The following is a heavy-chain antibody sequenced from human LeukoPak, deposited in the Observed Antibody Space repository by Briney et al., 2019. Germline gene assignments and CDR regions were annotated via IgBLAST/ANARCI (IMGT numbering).Heavy chain of an antibody. D-gene: IGHD2-2*01. Sequence: ESGPTLVNPTQTLTLTCTFSGFSLSTSGMCVRWIRQPPGKALEWLARIDWDDDKYFSTSLKTRLTISKDTSKNQVVLTMTNMDPVDTATYYCARIRVVPAATYYYYYGMDVWGQGTTVTVSS. CDR3: ARIRVVPAATYYYYYGMDV. V-gene: IGHV2-70*11. CDR2: IDWDDDK. J-gene: IGHJ6*02. CDR1: GFSLSTSGMC.